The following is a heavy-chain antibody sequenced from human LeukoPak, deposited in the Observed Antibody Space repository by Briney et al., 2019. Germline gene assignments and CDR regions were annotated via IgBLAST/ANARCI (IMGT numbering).Heavy chain of an antibody. CDR1: GYSFTSYL. J-gene: IGHJ3*02. CDR3: ARDVERRFGAPAAFDI. V-gene: IGHV5-51*01. Sequence: GESLKISCKGSGYSFTSYLIGWVRQMPGKGLEWMGIIYPGDSDTRYSPSFQGQVTISADKSISTAYLQWSSLKASDTAMYYCARDVERRFGAPAAFDIWGQGTMVTVSS. D-gene: IGHD1-1*01. CDR2: IYPGDSDT.